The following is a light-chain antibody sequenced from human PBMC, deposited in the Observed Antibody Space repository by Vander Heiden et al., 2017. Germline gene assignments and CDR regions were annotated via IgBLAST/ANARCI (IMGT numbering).Light chain of an antibody. Sequence: VLTQSPGTLSLPPGERATLSGRARPWVPNNYLASNTQKPHQPPRLLIDSASRRAGGIPDRFSGSGSGTDFPLIISRLEPEDFAVYSCQQHGTSFTFGQGTRLEIK. CDR2: SAS. J-gene: IGKJ5*01. CDR1: PWVPNNY. V-gene: IGKV3-20*01. CDR3: QQHGTSFT.